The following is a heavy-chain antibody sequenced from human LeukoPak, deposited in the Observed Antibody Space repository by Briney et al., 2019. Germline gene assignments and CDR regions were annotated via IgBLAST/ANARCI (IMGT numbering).Heavy chain of an antibody. CDR1: GGSFSGSGYY. D-gene: IGHD3-22*01. V-gene: IGHV4-39*07. J-gene: IGHJ5*02. CDR3: ARLEYYYDSSGS. CDR2: MYYSGSA. Sequence: SETLSLTCTVSGGSFSGSGYYWGWIRQPPGKGLEWIGSMYYSGSANYNPSLKSRVTISVDTSKNQFSLKLSSVTAADTAVYYCARLEYYYDSSGSWGQGTLVTVSS.